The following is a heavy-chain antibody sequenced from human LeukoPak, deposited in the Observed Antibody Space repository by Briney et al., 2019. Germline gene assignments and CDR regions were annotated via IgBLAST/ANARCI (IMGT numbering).Heavy chain of an antibody. CDR3: GSSHSSSWYDW. CDR1: GGSISSGSYY. J-gene: IGHJ4*02. V-gene: IGHV4-61*02. Sequence: PSETLSLTCTVSGGSISSGSYYWSWIRQPAGKGLEWIGRIYTSGSTNYNPSLKSRVIISVDTSKNQFSLKLNSVTAADTAVYYCGSSHSSSWYDWWGQGTLVTVTS. D-gene: IGHD6-13*01. CDR2: IYTSGST.